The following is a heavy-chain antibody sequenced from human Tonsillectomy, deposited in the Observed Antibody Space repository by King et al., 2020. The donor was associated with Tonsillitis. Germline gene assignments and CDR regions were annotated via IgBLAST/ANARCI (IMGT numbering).Heavy chain of an antibody. V-gene: IGHV1-69*12. CDR2: IIPIFGTT. Sequence: VQLVQSGAEVKKPGSSVKVSCKASGGTFSSYAISWVRQAPGQGLEWMGGIIPIFGTTNYAQRFQGRVTITADESTSTAYMELSSLRTEDTAVYYCAGEGPVLTRGGRSYYGMDVWGQGTTVTVSS. CDR3: AGEGPVLTRGGRSYYGMDV. J-gene: IGHJ6*02. CDR1: GGTFSSYA. D-gene: IGHD2-15*01.